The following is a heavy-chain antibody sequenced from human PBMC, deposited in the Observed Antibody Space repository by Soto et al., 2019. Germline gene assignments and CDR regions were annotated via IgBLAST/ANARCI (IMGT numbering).Heavy chain of an antibody. CDR2: IWYDGSNK. D-gene: IGHD6-19*01. CDR3: ARDHQQWLVRTDAFDI. CDR1: GFTFSSYG. V-gene: IGHV3-33*01. Sequence: PGWCLRLSCAASGFTFSSYGMHWVRQAPGKGLEWVAVIWYDGSNKYYADSVKGRFTISRDNSKNTLYLQMNSLRAEDTAVYYCARDHQQWLVRTDAFDIWGQATTVTVSS. J-gene: IGHJ3*02.